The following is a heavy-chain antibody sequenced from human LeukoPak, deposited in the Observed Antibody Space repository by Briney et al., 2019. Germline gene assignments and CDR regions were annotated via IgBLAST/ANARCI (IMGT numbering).Heavy chain of an antibody. CDR1: GFTFSNLA. Sequence: PGGSLRLSCVASGFTFSNLAMGWVRQAPGKGLEWVSVISDSGGTTYYADSVKGRFTISRENSRNTLYLQMNSLRVEDTAIYYCAKDARRSSGWYFFDHWGQGTLVTVSS. CDR2: ISDSGGTT. CDR3: AKDARRSSGWYFFDH. J-gene: IGHJ4*02. V-gene: IGHV3-23*01. D-gene: IGHD6-19*01.